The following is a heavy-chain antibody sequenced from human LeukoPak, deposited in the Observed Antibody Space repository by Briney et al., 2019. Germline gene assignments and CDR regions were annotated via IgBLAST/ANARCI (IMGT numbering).Heavy chain of an antibody. CDR2: INPNGGNT. Sequence: GASGKASGTASGYTFTSYYMHWVRQAPGQGLEWMGIINPNGGNTSYAQKFQGRVTMTRDTSTSTVYMELSSLRSEDTAVYYCARCYSSGPAFDISGQGPIVTVSS. J-gene: IGHJ3*02. D-gene: IGHD6-19*01. V-gene: IGHV1-46*01. CDR1: GYTFTSYY. CDR3: ARCYSSGPAFDI.